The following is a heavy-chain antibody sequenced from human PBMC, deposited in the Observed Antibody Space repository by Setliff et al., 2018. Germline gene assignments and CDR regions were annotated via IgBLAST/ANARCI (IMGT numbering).Heavy chain of an antibody. V-gene: IGHV4-59*01. CDR1: GGSISSYY. D-gene: IGHD3-22*01. CDR3: ARAVDSSGYFPYWYFDL. Sequence: PSETLSLTCTVSGGSISSYYWSWIRQPPGKGLEWIGYKSNRGDTNSNPSLRSRLTMSVDTSKSQFSLNLTSVTAADTAVYFCARAVDSSGYFPYWYFDLWGRGALVTVSS. CDR2: KSNRGDT. J-gene: IGHJ2*01.